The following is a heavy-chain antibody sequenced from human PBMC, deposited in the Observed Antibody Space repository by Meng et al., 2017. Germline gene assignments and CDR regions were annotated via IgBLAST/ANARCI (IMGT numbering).Heavy chain of an antibody. J-gene: IGHJ4*02. CDR3: ASSRQGSSWYEGGVGGPTETSARYDY. Sequence: GESLKISCAASGFTFSSYSMNWVRQAPGKGLEWVSSISSSSSYIYYADSVKGRFTISRDNAKNSLYLQMNSLRAEDTAVYYCASSRQGSSWYEGGVGGPTETSARYDYWGQGTLVTVSS. D-gene: IGHD6-13*01. CDR2: ISSSSSYI. CDR1: GFTFSSYS. V-gene: IGHV3-21*01.